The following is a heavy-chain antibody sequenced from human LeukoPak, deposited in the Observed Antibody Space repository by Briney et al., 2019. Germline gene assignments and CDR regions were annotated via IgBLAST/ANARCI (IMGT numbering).Heavy chain of an antibody. D-gene: IGHD6-19*01. V-gene: IGHV1-2*02. Sequence: ASVKVSCEASGYTFTGYYMHWVRQAPGQGLEWMGWINPNSGGTNYAQKFQGRVTMTRDTSISTAYMELSRLRSDDTAVYYCARAPRPGIAVAGHFGYWGQGTLVTVSS. CDR2: INPNSGGT. CDR3: ARAPRPGIAVAGHFGY. J-gene: IGHJ4*02. CDR1: GYTFTGYY.